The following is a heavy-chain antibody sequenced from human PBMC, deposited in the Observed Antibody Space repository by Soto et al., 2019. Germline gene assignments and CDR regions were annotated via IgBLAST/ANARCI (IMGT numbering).Heavy chain of an antibody. J-gene: IGHJ5*02. CDR3: AISYYDFWSGDPNWFDP. Sequence: PGESLKISCKGSGYSFTSYWIGWVRQMPGKGLEWMGIIYPGDSDTRYNPSFQGQVTISADKSISTAYLQWSSLKASDTAMYYCAISYYDFWSGDPNWFDPWGQGTLVTVSS. V-gene: IGHV5-51*01. D-gene: IGHD3-3*01. CDR1: GYSFTSYW. CDR2: IYPGDSDT.